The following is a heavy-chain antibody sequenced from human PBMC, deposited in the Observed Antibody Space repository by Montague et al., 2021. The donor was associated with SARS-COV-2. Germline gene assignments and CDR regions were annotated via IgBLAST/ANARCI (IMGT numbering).Heavy chain of an antibody. J-gene: IGHJ4*02. Sequence: ETLSLTCAVYGGSFSGYYWGWIRQPPGKGLEWIGEINQSGSTNXNPSLKGGVTLSVNTSKKQFSLKLSALTAANTAVYYCARVAGGYYHDSSAYFDYWGQGSLVTVSS. D-gene: IGHD3-22*01. CDR1: GGSFSGYY. V-gene: IGHV4-34*01. CDR2: INQSGST. CDR3: ARVAGGYYHDSSAYFDY.